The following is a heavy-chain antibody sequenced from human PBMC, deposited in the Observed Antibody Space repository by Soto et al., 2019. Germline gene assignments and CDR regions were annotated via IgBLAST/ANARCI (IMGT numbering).Heavy chain of an antibody. CDR3: AKGGTPLAY. CDR2: ISAYNGNT. V-gene: IGHV1-18*01. D-gene: IGHD3-16*01. CDR1: GYTFTNFG. J-gene: IGHJ4*02. Sequence: QVQLVQSGAEVKKPGASVKVSCKASGYTFTNFGISWVRQAPGQGLEWMGWISAYNGNTNYAQNFQGRGTMTTDPTTSTAYMELRSLSSDYRAVYYCAKGGTPLAYWGQGTLVTVSS.